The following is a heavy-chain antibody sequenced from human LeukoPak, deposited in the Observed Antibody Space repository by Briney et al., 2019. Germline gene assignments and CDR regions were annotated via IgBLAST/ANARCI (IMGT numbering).Heavy chain of an antibody. CDR2: ISGSGGST. V-gene: IGHV3-23*01. D-gene: IGHD2-2*01. CDR1: GFTFSSYA. CDR3: ARYCISTSCIVTYGMDV. J-gene: IGHJ6*02. Sequence: GGSLRLSCAASGFTFSSYAMSWVRQAPGKGLEWVSAISGSGGSTYYADSVKGRFTISRDNSKNTLYLQMYSLRAEDTAVYYCARYCISTSCIVTYGMDVWGQGTTVTVSS.